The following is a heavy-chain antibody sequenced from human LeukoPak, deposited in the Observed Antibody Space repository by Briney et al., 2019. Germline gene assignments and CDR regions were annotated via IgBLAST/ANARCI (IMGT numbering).Heavy chain of an antibody. CDR3: TRGQSYCGADCYSD. J-gene: IGHJ4*02. CDR1: GFTFSNYA. V-gene: IGHV3-66*01. CDR2: MYTGGGR. Sequence: PGGSLRLSCVASGFTFSNYAMSWVRQPPGKGLEWVSVMYTGGGRYYGDSVKGRFTISRDNSKNTVFLQMNSLRVEDTALYYCTRGQSYCGADCYSDWGQGTLVTVSS. D-gene: IGHD2-21*02.